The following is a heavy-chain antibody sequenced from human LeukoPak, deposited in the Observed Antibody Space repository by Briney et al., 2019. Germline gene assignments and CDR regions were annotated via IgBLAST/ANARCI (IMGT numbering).Heavy chain of an antibody. CDR3: TRDTIGSLDY. J-gene: IGHJ4*02. D-gene: IGHD1-26*01. CDR1: GFTFANSW. V-gene: IGHV3-7*01. Sequence: GGSLRLSCAASGFTFANSWIAWVRQAPGKGLEWVANIKRDGSTKHYADSLKGRFTISRDNPKNSLFLQMNNLRADDTAIYYCTRDTIGSLDYWGQGILVTVAS. CDR2: IKRDGSTK.